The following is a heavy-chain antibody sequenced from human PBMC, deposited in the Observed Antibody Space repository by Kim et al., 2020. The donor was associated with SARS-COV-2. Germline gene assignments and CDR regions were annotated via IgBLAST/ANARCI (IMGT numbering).Heavy chain of an antibody. V-gene: IGHV3-74*01. CDR3: GRDSGNYYSSGIDY. Sequence: GGSLRLSCAASGFTFSNYWTHWVRQAPGKGLEWVSRIYSDGTTTSYADSVKGRFIISRDNAKNTVFLVMNSLRTEDTGVYFCGRDSGNYYSSGIDYWGQGTLVTVSS. D-gene: IGHD3-10*01. CDR2: IYSDGTTT. CDR1: GFTFSNYW. J-gene: IGHJ4*02.